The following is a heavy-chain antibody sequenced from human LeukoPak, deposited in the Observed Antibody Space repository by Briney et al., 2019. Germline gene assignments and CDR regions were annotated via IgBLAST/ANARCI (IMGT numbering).Heavy chain of an antibody. V-gene: IGHV1-2*02. CDR2: INPNSGGT. Sequence: ASVKASCKASGYTFTGYYMHWVRQAPGQGLEWMGWINPNSGGTNYPQKFQGRVTMTRDTSISTAYMELSRLRSDDTAVYYCATDRRYYDSSGIGGWGQGTLVTVSS. J-gene: IGHJ4*02. CDR3: ATDRRYYDSSGIGG. D-gene: IGHD3-22*01. CDR1: GYTFTGYY.